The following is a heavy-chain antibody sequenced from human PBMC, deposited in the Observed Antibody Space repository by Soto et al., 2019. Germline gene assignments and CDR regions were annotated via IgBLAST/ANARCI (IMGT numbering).Heavy chain of an antibody. D-gene: IGHD2-2*01. Sequence: SGKVSCKASVGTFSSYAISWVRQAPGQGLEWMGGIIPIFGTANYAQKFQGRVTITADESTSTAYMELSSLRSEDTAVYYCALADIVVVPAATATRYYGMDVWGQGTTVTVSS. CDR1: VGTFSSYA. J-gene: IGHJ6*02. CDR2: IIPIFGTA. V-gene: IGHV1-69*13. CDR3: ALADIVVVPAATATRYYGMDV.